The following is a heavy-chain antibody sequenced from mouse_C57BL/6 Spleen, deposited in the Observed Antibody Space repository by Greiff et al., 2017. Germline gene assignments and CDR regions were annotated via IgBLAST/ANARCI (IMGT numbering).Heavy chain of an antibody. J-gene: IGHJ4*01. CDR3: ASSNDYAMDD. Sequence: EVKLQESGPELVKPGASVKISCKASGYSFTGYNMHWVKQSHGKSLEWIGLINPKYGTTNYNQKFKGKATLTVDQSSSTAYMQLNSLTSEDSAVYDCASSNDYAMDDWGQGTSVTVSA. V-gene: IGHV1-39*01. CDR1: GYSFTGYN. D-gene: IGHD2-5*01. CDR2: INPKYGTT.